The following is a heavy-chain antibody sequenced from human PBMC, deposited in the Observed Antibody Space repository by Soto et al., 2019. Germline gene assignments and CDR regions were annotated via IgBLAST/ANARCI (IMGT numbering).Heavy chain of an antibody. Sequence: SETLSLTCTVSGGSISSSSYYWGWIRQPPGKGLEWIGSIYYSGSTYYNPSLKSRVTISVDTSKNQFSLKLSSVTAADTAVYYCARASVAKPMCADYWGQGTLVTVS. CDR3: ARASVAKPMCADY. J-gene: IGHJ4*02. D-gene: IGHD3-10*02. CDR1: GGSISSSSYY. V-gene: IGHV4-39*07. CDR2: IYYSGST.